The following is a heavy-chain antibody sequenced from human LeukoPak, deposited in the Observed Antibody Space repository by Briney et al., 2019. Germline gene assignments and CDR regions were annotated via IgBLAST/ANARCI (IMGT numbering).Heavy chain of an antibody. J-gene: IGHJ4*02. V-gene: IGHV3-23*01. D-gene: IGHD1-26*01. CDR3: ARKKPFSGSYYDN. CDR2: VSGDGVST. CDR1: GFTFSSHA. Sequence: PGGSLRLSCAASGFTFSSHAMSWVRQAPGKGLEWLSSVSGDGVSTYYVDSVKGRFSIFRDNSKSTLSLQMNSLRADDTAVYYCARKKPFSGSYYDNWGQGTLVTVSS.